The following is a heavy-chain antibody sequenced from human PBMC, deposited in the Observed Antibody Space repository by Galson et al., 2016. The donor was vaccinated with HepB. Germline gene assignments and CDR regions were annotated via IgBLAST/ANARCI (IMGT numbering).Heavy chain of an antibody. Sequence: SLRLSCAASGFTFSSYVMHWVRQAPGKGLEWVAVISYDESNKYYADSVKGRFTISRDNSKKTLYLQMNSLRPEDTAVYYCARHLIAVAGYDYWGQGTLVTVSS. CDR1: GFTFSSYV. CDR3: ARHLIAVAGYDY. CDR2: ISYDESNK. D-gene: IGHD6-19*01. V-gene: IGHV3-30*04. J-gene: IGHJ4*02.